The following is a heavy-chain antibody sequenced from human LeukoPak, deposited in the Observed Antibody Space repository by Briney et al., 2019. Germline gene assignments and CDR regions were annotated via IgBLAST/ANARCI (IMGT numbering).Heavy chain of an antibody. J-gene: IGHJ4*02. CDR2: IRYDGSNK. CDR1: GFTFSSYG. CDR3: AKSGAIWFGELYVWTD. D-gene: IGHD3-10*01. V-gene: IGHV3-30*02. Sequence: GGSLRLSCAAYGFTFSSYGMHWVRQAPGKGLEWVAFIRYDGSNKYYADSVKGRFTISRDNSKNTLYLQMNSLRAEDTAVYYCAKSGAIWFGELYVWTDWGQGTLVTVSS.